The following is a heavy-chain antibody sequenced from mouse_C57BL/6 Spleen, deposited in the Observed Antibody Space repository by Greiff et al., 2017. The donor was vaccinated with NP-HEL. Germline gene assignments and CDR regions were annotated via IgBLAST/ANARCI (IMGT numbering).Heavy chain of an antibody. CDR1: GYAFSSYW. CDR3: ARSGDYSAFDY. J-gene: IGHJ2*01. D-gene: IGHD2-13*01. Sequence: QVQLQQSGAELVKPGASVKISCKASGYAFSSYWMNWVKQRPGKGLEWIGQIYPGDGDTNYNGKFKGKATLTADKSSSTAYRQLSSLTSEDSAVYFCARSGDYSAFDYWGQGTTLTVSS. V-gene: IGHV1-80*01. CDR2: IYPGDGDT.